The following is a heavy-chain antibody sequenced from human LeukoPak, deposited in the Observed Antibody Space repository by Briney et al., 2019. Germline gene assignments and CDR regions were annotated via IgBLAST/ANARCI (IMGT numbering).Heavy chain of an antibody. Sequence: PGGSLRLSCAASGLTFSSYAMSWVRQAPGKGLEWVSAISGSGGSTYYADSVKGRFTISRDNSKNTLYLQMNSLRAEDTAVYYCAKDGYLYDSSTLDGAFDIWGQGTMVTVSS. V-gene: IGHV3-23*01. CDR3: AKDGYLYDSSTLDGAFDI. J-gene: IGHJ3*02. D-gene: IGHD3-22*01. CDR2: ISGSGGST. CDR1: GLTFSSYA.